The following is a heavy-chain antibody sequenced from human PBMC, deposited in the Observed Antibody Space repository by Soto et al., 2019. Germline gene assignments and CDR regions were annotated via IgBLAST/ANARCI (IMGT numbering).Heavy chain of an antibody. CDR2: IFDSGST. CDR1: GGSISGGVHS. J-gene: IGHJ2*01. CDR3: ARDIMPLTNDWYFDL. Sequence: QVQLQESGPGLVKPSETLSLTCTVSGGSISGGVHSWSWIRQPPGKGLEWIGHIFDSGSTYYNPSRKSRLTISVDTSKNQFSLRLSSVTAADTAVYYCARDIMPLTNDWYFDLWGRGTLVTVSS. V-gene: IGHV4-30-4*01. D-gene: IGHD2-8*01.